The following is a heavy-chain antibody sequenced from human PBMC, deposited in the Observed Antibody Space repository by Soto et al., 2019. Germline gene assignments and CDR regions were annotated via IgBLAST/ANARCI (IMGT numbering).Heavy chain of an antibody. CDR3: ARAPTPVPPAYYFDY. J-gene: IGHJ4*02. CDR2: ISYDGSNK. D-gene: IGHD4-17*01. Sequence: QVQLVESGGGVVQPGRSLRLSCAASGFTFSNYAMHWVRQAPGKGLEWVAVISYDGSNKYYADSVKGRFTISRDNSKNPLYLQMNSLRAEDTAVYYCARAPTPVPPAYYFDYWGQGTLVTVSS. CDR1: GFTFSNYA. V-gene: IGHV3-30-3*01.